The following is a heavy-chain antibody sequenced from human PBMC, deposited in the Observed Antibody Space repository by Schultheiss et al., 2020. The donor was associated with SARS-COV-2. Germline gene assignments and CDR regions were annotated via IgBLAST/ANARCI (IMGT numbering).Heavy chain of an antibody. Sequence: CKASGYTFTSYDINWVRQATGQGLEWMGWMNPNSGNTGYAQKFQGRVTMTRNTSISTAYMELSSLRSEDTAVYYCARHLALSISSSNGHFDYWGQGTLVTVSS. D-gene: IGHD6-13*01. CDR1: GYTFTSYD. CDR2: MNPNSGNT. J-gene: IGHJ4*02. V-gene: IGHV1-8*01. CDR3: ARHLALSISSSNGHFDY.